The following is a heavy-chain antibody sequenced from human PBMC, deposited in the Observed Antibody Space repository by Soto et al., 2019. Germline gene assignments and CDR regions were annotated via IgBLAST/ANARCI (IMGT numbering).Heavy chain of an antibody. CDR3: SLARNYHGAAFDS. J-gene: IGHJ4*01. CDR1: AYTFTNYY. Sequence: PGESLKISCNGSAYTFTNYYIGWVRQVSGKGLEWMGIIYPGDCETTYSPSFQGQVTFSVDKSLNTAYVQWSSLKASDTAIYYCSLARNYHGAAFDSWGHGNLVTVSS. CDR2: IYPGDCET. V-gene: IGHV5-51*01. D-gene: IGHD1-1*01.